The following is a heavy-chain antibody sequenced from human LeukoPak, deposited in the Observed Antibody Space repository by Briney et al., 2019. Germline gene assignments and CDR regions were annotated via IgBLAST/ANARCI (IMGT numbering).Heavy chain of an antibody. CDR1: GGSISSYY. CDR2: IYYSGST. J-gene: IGHJ4*02. V-gene: IGHV4-59*01. CDR3: ARGGRWEHFDY. Sequence: SETLSLTCTVSGGSISSYYWSWIRQPPGEGLEWIGYIYYSGSTNYNPSLRSRVTISVDTSKNLFSLKLSSVTAADTAVYYCARGGRWEHFDYWGQGTLVTVSS. D-gene: IGHD1-1*01.